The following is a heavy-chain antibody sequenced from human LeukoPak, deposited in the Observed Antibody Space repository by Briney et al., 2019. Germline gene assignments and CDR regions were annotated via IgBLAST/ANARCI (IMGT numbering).Heavy chain of an antibody. CDR3: ARAPYYYGSGYAFDI. D-gene: IGHD3-10*01. Sequence: PGGSLRLSCAASGFTVSSNYMSWVRQAPGKGLEWVSVIYSGGSTYYADSVKGRFTISRDNSKNTLYLQMNSLRAEDTAVYYCARAPYYYGSGYAFDIWGQGTMVTVSS. J-gene: IGHJ3*02. CDR1: GFTVSSNY. V-gene: IGHV3-66*01. CDR2: IYSGGST.